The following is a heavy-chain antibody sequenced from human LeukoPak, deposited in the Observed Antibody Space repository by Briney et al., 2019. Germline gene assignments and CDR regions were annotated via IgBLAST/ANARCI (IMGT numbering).Heavy chain of an antibody. CDR3: ISVPY. CDR2: IISDGSST. CDR1: GFTFNKYY. Sequence: PGGSLRLSCAVSGFTFNKYYIQWVRQAPGKGLVWVSRIISDGSSTNYADSVKGRFTISRDNAKNTLYLQMNSLRAEDKAVYYCISVPYWGQGALVTVSS. V-gene: IGHV3-74*01. J-gene: IGHJ4*02.